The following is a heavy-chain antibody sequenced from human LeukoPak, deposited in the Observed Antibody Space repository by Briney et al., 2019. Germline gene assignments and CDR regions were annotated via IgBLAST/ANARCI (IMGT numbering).Heavy chain of an antibody. Sequence: PGGSLRLSCAAAGFTFNTYGMHWLRQAPGKGLEWVALIWYDGSNKYYADSVKGRFTISRDNSRDTLFLQMNSLRVEDSAVYYCARDRGTNIVTAGLRPGYIDCWGQGTLVTVSP. V-gene: IGHV3-33*01. CDR1: GFTFNTYG. J-gene: IGHJ4*02. CDR3: ARDRGTNIVTAGLRPGYIDC. CDR2: IWYDGSNK. D-gene: IGHD2-21*02.